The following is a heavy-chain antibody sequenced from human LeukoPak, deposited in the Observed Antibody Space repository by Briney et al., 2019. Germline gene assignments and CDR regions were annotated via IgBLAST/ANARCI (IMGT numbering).Heavy chain of an antibody. Sequence: GGSLRLSCAASGFTFSSYSMNWVRQAPGKGLEWVSSISSSSSYIYYADSVKGRFTISRDNAKNSLYLQMNSLRAEDTAVYYCARDYGSSPRGQLDPWGQGTLVTVSS. CDR2: ISSSSSYI. V-gene: IGHV3-21*01. CDR3: ARDYGSSPRGQLDP. D-gene: IGHD6-13*01. CDR1: GFTFSSYS. J-gene: IGHJ5*02.